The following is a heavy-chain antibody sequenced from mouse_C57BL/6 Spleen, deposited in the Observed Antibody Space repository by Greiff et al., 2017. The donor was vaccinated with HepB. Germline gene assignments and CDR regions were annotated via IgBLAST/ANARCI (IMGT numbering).Heavy chain of an antibody. Sequence: EVQLQQSGPELVKPGASVKISCKASGYSFTGYYMNWVKQSPEKSLEWIGEINPSTGGTTYNQKFKAKATLTVDKSSSTAYMQLKSLTSEDSAVYYCARTGYYYAMDDWGQGTSVTVSS. CDR3: ARTGYYYAMDD. J-gene: IGHJ4*01. CDR2: INPSTGGT. CDR1: GYSFTGYY. V-gene: IGHV1-42*01. D-gene: IGHD4-1*01.